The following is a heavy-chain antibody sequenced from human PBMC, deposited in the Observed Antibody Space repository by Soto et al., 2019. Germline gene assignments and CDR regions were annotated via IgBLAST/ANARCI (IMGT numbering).Heavy chain of an antibody. CDR2: ISGSGGST. V-gene: IGHV3-23*01. CDR1: GVTFISYA. J-gene: IGHJ4*02. CDR3: AKVGGYSGYDLRGADY. D-gene: IGHD5-12*01. Sequence: GGFLRLSCAASGVTFISYAMSWVRQAPGKGLEWVSAISGSGGSTYYADSVKGRFTISRDNSKNTLYLQMNSLRAEDTAVYYCAKVGGYSGYDLRGADYWGQGTLVTVSS.